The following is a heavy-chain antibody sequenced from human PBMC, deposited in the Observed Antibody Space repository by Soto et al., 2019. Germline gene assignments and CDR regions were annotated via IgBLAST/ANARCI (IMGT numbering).Heavy chain of an antibody. CDR3: ARGGWYLVY. V-gene: IGHV4-61*08. CDR1: GGSISSGGYY. J-gene: IGHJ4*02. D-gene: IGHD6-19*01. Sequence: TSETLSLTCTVSGGSISSGGYYWIWIRQHPGKGLEWIAYIYYTGSTDYNPSLKSRVTISVDTSKNQFSLKLSAVTAADTAVYYCARGGWYLVYWGQGTLVTVSS. CDR2: IYYTGST.